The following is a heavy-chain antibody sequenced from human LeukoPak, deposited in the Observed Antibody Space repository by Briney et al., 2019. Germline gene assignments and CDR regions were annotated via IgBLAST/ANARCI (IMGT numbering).Heavy chain of an antibody. D-gene: IGHD3-10*01. Sequence: GGSLRLSCAASGFIVSGDFMSWVRQAPGKGLEWVAVISYIGSNKYYAGSVKGRFTISRDNSKNTLYLQMNSLRAEDTAVCYCAKDLGVGAAGSSYFGMDVWGQGITVTVSS. J-gene: IGHJ6*02. CDR3: AKDLGVGAAGSSYFGMDV. CDR2: ISYIGSNK. V-gene: IGHV3-30*18. CDR1: GFIVSGDF.